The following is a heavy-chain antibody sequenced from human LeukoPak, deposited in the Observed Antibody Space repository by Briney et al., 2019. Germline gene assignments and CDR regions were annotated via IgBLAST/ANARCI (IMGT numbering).Heavy chain of an antibody. Sequence: ASVKVSCKASGYTFTTYYIHWVRQAPGQGPEWVGIINPSGGSTSYAQKFQGRVTMTRDTSTSTVYVDLTSLRSDDTAVYYCARHSLPGKTPFDYWGQGTLVTVSS. CDR2: INPSGGST. CDR1: GYTFTTYY. CDR3: ARHSLPGKTPFDY. J-gene: IGHJ4*02. V-gene: IGHV1-46*01. D-gene: IGHD1-1*01.